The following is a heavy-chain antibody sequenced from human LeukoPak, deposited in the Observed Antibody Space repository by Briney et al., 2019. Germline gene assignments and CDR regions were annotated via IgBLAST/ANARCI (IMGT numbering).Heavy chain of an antibody. CDR1: GFTSSSYG. Sequence: GGSLRLSCAASGFTSSSYGMSWVRQAPGKGLEWVSYISSSGSTIYYADSVKGRFTISRDNAKNSLYLQMNSLRAEDTAVYYCARDLAYDSSGYYYGGDAFDIWGQGTMVTVSS. D-gene: IGHD3-22*01. CDR3: ARDLAYDSSGYYYGGDAFDI. V-gene: IGHV3-48*04. CDR2: ISSSGSTI. J-gene: IGHJ3*02.